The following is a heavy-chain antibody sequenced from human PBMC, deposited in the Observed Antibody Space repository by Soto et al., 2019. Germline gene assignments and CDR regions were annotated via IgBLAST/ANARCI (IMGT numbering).Heavy chain of an antibody. CDR2: ISWNSGSI. V-gene: IGHV3-9*01. Sequence: EVQLVESGGGLVQPGRSLRLSCAASGFTFDDYAMHWVRQAPGRGLEWVSGISWNSGSIDYADSVKGRFTISRDNAKNSLYLQMNSLRAEDTALYYCAKDRSAEPSVWFDPWGQGTLVTVSS. D-gene: IGHD2-2*01. CDR3: AKDRSAEPSVWFDP. J-gene: IGHJ5*02. CDR1: GFTFDDYA.